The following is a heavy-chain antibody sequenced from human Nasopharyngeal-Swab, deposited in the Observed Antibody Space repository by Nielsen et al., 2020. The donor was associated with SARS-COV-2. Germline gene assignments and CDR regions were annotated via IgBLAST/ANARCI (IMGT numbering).Heavy chain of an antibody. CDR1: GVSITSQY. CDR3: AKEGATGWFDP. CDR2: ISHNSGT. Sequence: GSLRLSCTVSGVSITSQYWSWIRQPPGKGLEWIGYISHNSGTSYNPSLKSRVTMFMDTSKNQFSLRLTSVTAADTAVYYCAKEGATGWFDPWGQGTLVTVPS. J-gene: IGHJ5*02. V-gene: IGHV4-59*11.